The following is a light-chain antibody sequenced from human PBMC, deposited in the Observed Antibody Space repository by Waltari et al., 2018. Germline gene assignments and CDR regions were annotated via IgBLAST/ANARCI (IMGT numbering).Light chain of an antibody. J-gene: IGKJ2*01. Sequence: DVQMTQSPSTLPASLGDSVTITCRAGQFIGNSLAWVQHKPGRAPKLLIFRASDLEAGVPSRFSGSGSGTEFALTISSLQPDDFATYYCQQYSSFSGTFGQGTYLDIQ. V-gene: IGKV1-5*03. CDR2: RAS. CDR1: QFIGNS. CDR3: QQYSSFSGT.